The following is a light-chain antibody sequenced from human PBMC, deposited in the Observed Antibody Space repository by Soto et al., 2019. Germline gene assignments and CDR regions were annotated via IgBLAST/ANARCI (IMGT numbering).Light chain of an antibody. CDR3: QQYNSYS. Sequence: DIQMTQSPSTLSASVGDRVTITCRASQSISNWLAWYQQKPGKAPKLLIYDASSLESGVPSRFSGSGSGTEFTLTISSLQPDDFATYYCQQYNSYSFGQGTKVDIK. V-gene: IGKV1-5*01. CDR1: QSISNW. CDR2: DAS. J-gene: IGKJ1*01.